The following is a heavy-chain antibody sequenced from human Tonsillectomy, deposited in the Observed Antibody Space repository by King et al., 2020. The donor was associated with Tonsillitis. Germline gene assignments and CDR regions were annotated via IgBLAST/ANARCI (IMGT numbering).Heavy chain of an antibody. J-gene: IGHJ4*02. CDR1: GFTFSSYG. D-gene: IGHD6-13*01. CDR3: VRESGLISSWVYYFDY. V-gene: IGHV3-33*08. CDR2: IWYDGSNK. Sequence: VQLVESGGGVVQSERSLRLSCAASGFTFSSYGMHWVRQAPGKGLEWVAVIWYDGSNKYYVDSVKGRFTISRDNSKNTLNLQMNSLRAEDTAVYYCVRESGLISSWVYYFDYWGQGTLVTVSS.